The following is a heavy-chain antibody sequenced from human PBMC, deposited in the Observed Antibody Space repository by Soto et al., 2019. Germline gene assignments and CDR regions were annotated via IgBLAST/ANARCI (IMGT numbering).Heavy chain of an antibody. Sequence: ASAKVSCKASGYTFTSYGISSARQAPGQGLEWIGWISAYNGNTNYAQKPQGRVTMTTDTSTSTAYMDLRSQRSDDPAVYYGAGGGAGSYKWNEDQGSYYGKAVSGRVSKVTDS. CDR3: AGGGAGSYKWNEDQGSYYGKAV. CDR1: GYTFTSYG. CDR2: ISAYNGNT. D-gene: IGHD1-1*01. J-gene: IGHJ6*02. V-gene: IGHV1-18*01.